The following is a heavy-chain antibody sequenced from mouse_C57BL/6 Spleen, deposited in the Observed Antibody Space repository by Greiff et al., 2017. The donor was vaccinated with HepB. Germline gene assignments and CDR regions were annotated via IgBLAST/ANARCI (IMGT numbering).Heavy chain of an antibody. D-gene: IGHD2-1*01. J-gene: IGHJ3*01. CDR3: ARGDGNYCLFAY. V-gene: IGHV5-4*03. CDR2: ISDGGSYT. CDR1: GFTFSSYA. Sequence: EVKLVESGGGLVKPGGSLKLSCAASGFTFSSYAMSWVRQTPEKRLEWVATISDGGSYTYYPDNVKGRFTISRDNAKNNLYLQMSHLKSEDTAMYYCARGDGNYCLFAYWGQGTLVTVSA.